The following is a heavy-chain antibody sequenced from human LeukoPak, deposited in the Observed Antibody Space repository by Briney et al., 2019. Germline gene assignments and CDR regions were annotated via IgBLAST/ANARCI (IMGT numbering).Heavy chain of an antibody. V-gene: IGHV4-59*08. CDR1: GGSISSYY. CDR2: IYYSGST. J-gene: IGHJ4*02. Sequence: PSETLSLTCTVSGGSISSYYWSWIRQPPGKGLEWIGYIYYSGSTNYNPSLKSRVTISVDTSKNQFSLKLSSVTAADTAVHYCARCGDDYNGFDYWGPGTLVTVSS. D-gene: IGHD5-24*01. CDR3: ARCGDDYNGFDY.